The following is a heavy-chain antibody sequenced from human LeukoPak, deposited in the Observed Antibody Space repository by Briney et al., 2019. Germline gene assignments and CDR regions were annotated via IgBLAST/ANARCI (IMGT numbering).Heavy chain of an antibody. D-gene: IGHD3-9*01. CDR2: ISGSGGST. CDR1: GFTFSSYA. V-gene: IGHV3-23*01. CDR3: AKDPYEILTGLFFFDY. Sequence: GGSLRLSCAASGFTFSSYAMSWVRQAPGKGLEWVSAISGSGGSTYYADSVKGRFTISRDNSKNTLYLQVNSLRAEDTAVYYCAKDPYEILTGLFFFDYLGQGTLVTVSS. J-gene: IGHJ4*01.